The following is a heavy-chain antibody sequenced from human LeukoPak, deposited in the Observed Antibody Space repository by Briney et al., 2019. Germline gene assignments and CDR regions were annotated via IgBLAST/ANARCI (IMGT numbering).Heavy chain of an antibody. CDR2: FEPEHGKT. J-gene: IGHJ4*02. Sequence: ASVKVSCKISGYTLTELSMNWVRQAPGKGLEWLGGFEPEHGKTIYAQKFQGRVTVTEDTSSDTGYMELSSLRSEDTAMYYCAIGAAFDPLTFDFWGREPWSPSPQ. CDR3: AIGAAFDPLTFDF. D-gene: IGHD4/OR15-4a*01. V-gene: IGHV1-24*01. CDR1: GYTLTELS.